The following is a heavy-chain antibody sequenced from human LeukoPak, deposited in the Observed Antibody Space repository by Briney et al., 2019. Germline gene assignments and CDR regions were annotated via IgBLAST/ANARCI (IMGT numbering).Heavy chain of an antibody. CDR1: GYSLSSGFF. CDR3: ARAQDLSDSSGPIYLDF. D-gene: IGHD3-22*01. J-gene: IGHJ4*02. V-gene: IGHV4-38-2*02. CDR2: FSHRGGS. Sequence: PSETLSLTCTVSGYSLSSGFFCDWIRQSPGKGLEWIGSFSHRGGSYHNPSLKSRVTISVDTSKNQFSLKLLSVTAADTAVYYCARAQDLSDSSGPIYLDFWGKGILVTVSS.